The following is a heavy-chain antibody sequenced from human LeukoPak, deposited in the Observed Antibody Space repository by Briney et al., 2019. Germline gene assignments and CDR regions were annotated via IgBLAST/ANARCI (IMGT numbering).Heavy chain of an antibody. CDR3: ARLDCSSTSCPPGY. V-gene: IGHV3-53*01. CDR1: GFTVSSNY. Sequence: GGSLRLSCAASGFTVSSNYMSWVRQAPGKGLEWVSVIYSGGSTYYADSVKGRFTISRDNAKNSLYLQMNSLRAEDTAVYYCARLDCSSTSCPPGYWGQGTLVTVSS. J-gene: IGHJ4*02. CDR2: IYSGGST. D-gene: IGHD2-2*01.